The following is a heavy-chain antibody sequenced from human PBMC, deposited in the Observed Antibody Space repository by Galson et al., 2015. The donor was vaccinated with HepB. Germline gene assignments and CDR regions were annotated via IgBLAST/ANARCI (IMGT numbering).Heavy chain of an antibody. V-gene: IGHV3-11*01. CDR1: GFIFRDYY. J-gene: IGHJ5*02. CDR2: ISNDANTV. CDR3: AGAAGWFDP. Sequence: SLRLSCAASGFIFRDYYMRWIRLTPGKGLEWLASISNDANTVTYADSVRGRFTIFRDNSRNSVSLQMNSLRVEDTAIYYCAGAAGWFDPWGQGARVTVSS. D-gene: IGHD3-10*01.